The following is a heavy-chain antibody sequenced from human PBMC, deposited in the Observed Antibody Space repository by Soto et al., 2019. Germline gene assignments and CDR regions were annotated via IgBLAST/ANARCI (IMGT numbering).Heavy chain of an antibody. Sequence: EVQLVESGGGLVQPGGSLRLSCAASGFTFSGYWMSWVRQAPGKGLEWVANIKQDGSEQFYVDSVKGRFTISRDNAKNSLYLQMNSLRDEDTAVYYCAREAVWGQGTTVTVSS. J-gene: IGHJ6*02. CDR1: GFTFSGYW. CDR2: IKQDGSEQ. CDR3: AREAV. V-gene: IGHV3-7*05.